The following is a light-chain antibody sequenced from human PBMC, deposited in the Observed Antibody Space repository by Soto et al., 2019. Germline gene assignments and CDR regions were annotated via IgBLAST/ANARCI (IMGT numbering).Light chain of an antibody. J-gene: IGKJ4*01. Sequence: EIVLRQSPGTLSLSPGERATLSCRASQTLSSSYLAWYQHKPGQAPRLLIYGASNRATGIPDRFSGSESGTDFTLTISRLEPEDFAMYYCQQYGSSSTFGGGTKVEIK. CDR1: QTLSSSY. CDR3: QQYGSSST. V-gene: IGKV3-20*01. CDR2: GAS.